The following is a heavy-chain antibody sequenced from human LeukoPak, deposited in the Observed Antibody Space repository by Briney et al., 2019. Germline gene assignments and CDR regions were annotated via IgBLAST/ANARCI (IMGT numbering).Heavy chain of an antibody. V-gene: IGHV3-74*01. Sequence: GESLRLSCAASGFTLSSYWMHWVRQAPGKGLVWVSRINSDGSSTSYADSVKGRFTISRDNAKNTLYLQMNSLRAEDTAVYYCARVPYSYDSGRAADYWGQGTLVTVSS. CDR1: GFTLSSYW. J-gene: IGHJ4*02. D-gene: IGHD3-22*01. CDR2: INSDGSST. CDR3: ARVPYSYDSGRAADY.